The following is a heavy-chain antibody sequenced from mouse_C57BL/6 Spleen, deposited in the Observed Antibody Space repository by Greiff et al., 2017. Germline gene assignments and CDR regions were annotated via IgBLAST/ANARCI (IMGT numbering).Heavy chain of an antibody. Sequence: EVQLQQSGTVLARPGASVKMSCKTSGYTFTSYWMHWVKQRPGQGLEWIGALYPGNSDTSYNQKFKGKARLTAVTSASTAYMELSSLTNEDSAVYYGTRGEDYDPYYAMDYWGQGTSVTGSS. CDR1: GYTFTSYW. J-gene: IGHJ4*01. CDR3: TRGEDYDPYYAMDY. D-gene: IGHD2-4*01. CDR2: LYPGNSDT. V-gene: IGHV1-5*01.